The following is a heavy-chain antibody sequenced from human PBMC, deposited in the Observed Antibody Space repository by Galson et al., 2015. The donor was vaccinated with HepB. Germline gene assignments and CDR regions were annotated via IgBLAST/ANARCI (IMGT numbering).Heavy chain of an antibody. D-gene: IGHD3-10*01. CDR1: GFTFDDYA. Sequence: SLRLSCAASGFTFDDYAMHWVRQGPGKGLEWIAGINWNSRTMGYADSVKGRFTISRDNANNSLSLQMNSLRPEDTALYYCIKDRGSCYQLGTQVEYWGQGTPVTVYS. CDR2: INWNSRTM. V-gene: IGHV3-9*01. J-gene: IGHJ4*02. CDR3: IKDRGSCYQLGTQVEY.